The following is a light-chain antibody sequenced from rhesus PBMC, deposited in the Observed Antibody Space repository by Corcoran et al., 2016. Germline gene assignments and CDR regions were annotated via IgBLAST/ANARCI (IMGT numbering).Light chain of an antibody. CDR1: QSIGNW. J-gene: IGKJ3*01. CDR2: RAS. V-gene: IGKV1-22*01. Sequence: DIQMTQSPSSLSASVGDTVTITCRASQSIGNWLAWYQLKPGNAPKLLIYRASTLQNGVPSRFSGSVSGTDFSLTISGLQSEGFTSYYCQQYSSSPFTFGPGTKLDIK. CDR3: QQYSSSPFT.